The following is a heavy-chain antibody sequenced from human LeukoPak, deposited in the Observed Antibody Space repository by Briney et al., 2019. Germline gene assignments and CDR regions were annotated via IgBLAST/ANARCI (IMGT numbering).Heavy chain of an antibody. J-gene: IGHJ4*02. CDR2: IGTAGDT. CDR1: GFTFSSYD. V-gene: IGHV3-13*01. CDR3: ARGGAPGYSYGYPGDY. Sequence: GGSLRLSCAASGFTFSSYDMHWVRQATGEGLEWVSAIGTAGDTYYPGSVKGRFTISRENAKNSLYLQMNSLRAGDTAVYYCARGGAPGYSYGYPGDYWGQGTLVTVSS. D-gene: IGHD5-18*01.